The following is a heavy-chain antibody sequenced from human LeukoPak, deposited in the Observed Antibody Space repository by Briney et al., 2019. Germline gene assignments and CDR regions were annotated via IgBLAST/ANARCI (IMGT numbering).Heavy chain of an antibody. CDR1: GGSINTYY. J-gene: IGHJ4*02. V-gene: IGHV4-59*08. CDR3: ARGGWTQDS. D-gene: IGHD6-19*01. CDR2: FYYSGST. Sequence: SETLSLTCAVSGGSINTYYWSWIRQPPGKGLEWIGYFYYSGSTSYNPSLKSRVTLSVDTSKNQFSLKLTSVTAADTAVYYCARGGWTQDSWGQGTLVTVSS.